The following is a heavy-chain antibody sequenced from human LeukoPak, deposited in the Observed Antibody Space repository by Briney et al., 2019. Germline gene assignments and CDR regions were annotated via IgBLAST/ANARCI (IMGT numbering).Heavy chain of an antibody. J-gene: IGHJ4*02. CDR1: GYTFTSYG. CDR3: ARDRYYYDSSGYYSALDY. V-gene: IGHV1-18*01. D-gene: IGHD3-22*01. Sequence: ASVKVSCKASGYTFTSYGISWVRQAPGQGLEWMGRISAYNGNTNYAQKPQGRVTMTTDTSTSTAYMELRSLRSDDTAVYYCARDRYYYDSSGYYSALDYWGQGTLVTVSS. CDR2: ISAYNGNT.